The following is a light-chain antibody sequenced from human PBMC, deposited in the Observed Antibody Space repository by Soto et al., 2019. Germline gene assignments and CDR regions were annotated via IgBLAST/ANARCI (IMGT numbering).Light chain of an antibody. CDR1: QDIRNF. V-gene: IGKV1-33*01. CDR3: EQYDSLPT. CDR2: DAS. Sequence: DIQMTQSPSSLSASVGDRVTITCQASQDIRNFLNWYQQKPGKAPQLLIYDASNLETGVPSRFSGSGSGTDFTFTISSLQTEDIATYYCEQYDSLPTFGQGTKLEIK. J-gene: IGKJ2*01.